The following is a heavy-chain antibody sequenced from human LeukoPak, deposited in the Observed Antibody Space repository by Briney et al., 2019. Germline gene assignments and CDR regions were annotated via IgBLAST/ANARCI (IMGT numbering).Heavy chain of an antibody. CDR2: INPNNGGT. Sequence: ASVKVSCKASGYTFTGYYIHWVRQAPGQGLEWMGWINPNNGGTNYAQKFQGRVTMTRDTSISTAYMELNRLTSDDTAVYYCARDKYTGYETFDYWGQGAPVTVSS. J-gene: IGHJ4*02. V-gene: IGHV1-2*02. CDR3: ARDKYTGYETFDY. CDR1: GYTFTGYY. D-gene: IGHD5-12*01.